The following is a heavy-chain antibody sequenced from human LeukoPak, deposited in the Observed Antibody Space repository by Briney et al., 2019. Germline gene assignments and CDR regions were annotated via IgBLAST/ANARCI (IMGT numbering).Heavy chain of an antibody. CDR3: AREVSGTYCDY. V-gene: IGHV1-69*13. J-gene: IGHJ4*02. CDR1: GYTFTSYG. Sequence: SVKVSCKASGYTFTSYGISWVRQAPGQGLEWMGGIIPILGTSNYAQKFQDRLTITADESTSTAYLELSSLTSADTAVYYCAREVSGTYCDYWGQGSLVTVSS. CDR2: IIPILGTS. D-gene: IGHD1-26*01.